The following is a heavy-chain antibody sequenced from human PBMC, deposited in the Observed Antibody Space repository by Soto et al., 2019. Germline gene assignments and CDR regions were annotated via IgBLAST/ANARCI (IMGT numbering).Heavy chain of an antibody. Sequence: PGGSLRLSCAASGFTFSSYWMSWVRQAPGKGLEWVANIKQDGSEKYYVDSVKGRFTISRDNAKNSLYLQMKSLRAEDTAVYYCARGGAQPPFLRYYYYYNGMDVWGQXTTVTVS. D-gene: IGHD5-12*01. CDR1: GFTFSSYW. CDR3: ARGGAQPPFLRYYYYYNGMDV. V-gene: IGHV3-7*05. CDR2: IKQDGSEK. J-gene: IGHJ6*02.